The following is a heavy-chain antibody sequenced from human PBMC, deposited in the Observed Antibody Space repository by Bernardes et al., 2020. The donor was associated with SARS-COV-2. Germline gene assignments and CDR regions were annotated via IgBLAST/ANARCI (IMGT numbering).Heavy chain of an antibody. CDR1: GDSLSSGDYY. J-gene: IGHJ4*02. Sequence: SETLSLTCTVSGDSLSSGDYYWTWLRQPPGKGLEWIGYISFVGNTYYNPSLKSRLTMSADTSKNQFSLELNSVTAADTAVYYCARERVRVYDFWGQGTLVTVSS. CDR3: ARERVRVYDF. D-gene: IGHD3-3*01. V-gene: IGHV4-30-4*02. CDR2: ISFVGNT.